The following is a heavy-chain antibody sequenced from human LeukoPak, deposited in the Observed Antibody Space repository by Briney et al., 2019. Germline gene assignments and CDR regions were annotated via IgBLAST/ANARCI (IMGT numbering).Heavy chain of an antibody. CDR3: ASLKNYYDSSGYLVTDAFDI. V-gene: IGHV1-8*01. D-gene: IGHD3-22*01. CDR2: MNPNSGNT. J-gene: IGHJ3*02. CDR1: GYTFTSYD. Sequence: ASVKVSCKASGYTFTSYDINWVRQATGQGLEWMGWMNPNSGNTGYAQKFQCRVTMTTDTSTSTAYMELRSLKSDDTAVYYCASLKNYYDSSGYLVTDAFDIWGQGTMVTVSS.